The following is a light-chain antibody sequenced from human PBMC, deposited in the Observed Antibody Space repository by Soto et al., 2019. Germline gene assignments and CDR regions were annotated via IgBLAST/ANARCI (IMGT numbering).Light chain of an antibody. Sequence: QSALTQPASVSGSPGQSVTISCTGTSSDVGAYKYVSWYQKHPGKAPKLMIYGVSNRPSGISNRFSGSKSGNTAFLTISGLLPEDEADYYCSSFTGPTTLDVFGTGTKVTVL. CDR3: SSFTGPTTLDV. CDR2: GVS. V-gene: IGLV2-14*03. CDR1: SSDVGAYKY. J-gene: IGLJ1*01.